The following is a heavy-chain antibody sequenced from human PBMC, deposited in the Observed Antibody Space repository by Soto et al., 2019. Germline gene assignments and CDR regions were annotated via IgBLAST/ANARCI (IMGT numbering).Heavy chain of an antibody. Sequence: QVQLVQSGAEVKKPGASVKVSCKASGYTFTGYYMHRVRQAPGQGLEWMGWINPNSGGTNYAQTFQGWVNMTRVTSISTAYMELSMLRSDYTAVYYCAREGPGYCSGGSCYHYYGMDVWGQGTTVTVSS. V-gene: IGHV1-2*04. CDR1: GYTFTGYY. CDR2: INPNSGGT. J-gene: IGHJ6*02. CDR3: AREGPGYCSGGSCYHYYGMDV. D-gene: IGHD2-15*01.